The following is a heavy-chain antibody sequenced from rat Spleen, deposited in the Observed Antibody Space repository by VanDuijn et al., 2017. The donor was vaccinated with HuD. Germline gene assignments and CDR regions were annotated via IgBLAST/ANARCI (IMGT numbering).Heavy chain of an antibody. J-gene: IGHJ2*01. CDR2: ILSGGST. CDR1: GFSLTNNG. CDR3: ATQHYYDGYYRDS. V-gene: IGHV2S12*01. Sequence: QVHLKESGPGRVHPSQTLSLTCTVSGFSLTNNGVSWVRQPPGKGLEWIAAILSGGSTYYNSALKSRLSISRDTSKSQVFLKMNNLQTEDTAMYFCATQHYYDGYYRDSWGQGVMVTVSS. D-gene: IGHD1-12*03.